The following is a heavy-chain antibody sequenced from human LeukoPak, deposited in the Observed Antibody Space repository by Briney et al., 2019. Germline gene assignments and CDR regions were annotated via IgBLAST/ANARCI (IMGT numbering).Heavy chain of an antibody. J-gene: IGHJ4*02. V-gene: IGHV3-30*18. CDR1: GFTFSSYG. CDR2: ISYDGSNK. D-gene: IGHD6-19*01. Sequence: PGGSLRLSCAAAGFTFSSYGMCWVRQAPGKGLEWVAVISYDGSNKYYAHSVKGRFTISRDNSKNTLYLQMNSLRAEDTAVYCCAKAPGRWLVNYYFDYWGQGTLVTVSS. CDR3: AKAPGRWLVNYYFDY.